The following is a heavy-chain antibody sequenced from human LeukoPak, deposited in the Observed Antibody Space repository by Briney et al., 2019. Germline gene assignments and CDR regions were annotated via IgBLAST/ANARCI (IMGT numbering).Heavy chain of an antibody. J-gene: IGHJ4*02. V-gene: IGHV3-30*18. CDR1: GFTFSNYG. Sequence: PGRSLRLPCAASGFTFSNYGMHWVRQAPGKGLEWVAIISYDGSNKYYADSVKGRFTISRDNSKNTLYLQMNSLRAEDTAVYYCAKAPYYFDYWGQGNLVTVSS. CDR2: ISYDGSNK. CDR3: AKAPYYFDY.